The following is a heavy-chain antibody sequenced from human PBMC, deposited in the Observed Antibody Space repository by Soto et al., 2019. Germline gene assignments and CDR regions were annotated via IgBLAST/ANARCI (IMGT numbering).Heavy chain of an antibody. CDR3: AKDSNKYSSSLRGRYFDY. J-gene: IGHJ4*02. V-gene: IGHV3-23*01. CDR2: ITGGGSNT. CDR1: GFPFSSYV. Sequence: EVQLLESGGGLVQRGGSLRLSCAASGFPFSSYVMSWVRQAPGKGLEWVSGITGGGSNTFYADSVKGRFTISRDNSKNTLFLQMNSLGAEDTAVCYCAKDSNKYSSSLRGRYFDYWGQGIGVTVSS. D-gene: IGHD4-4*01.